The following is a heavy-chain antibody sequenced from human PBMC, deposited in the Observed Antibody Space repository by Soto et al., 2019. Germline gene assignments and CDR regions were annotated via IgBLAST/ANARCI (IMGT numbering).Heavy chain of an antibody. V-gene: IGHV3-66*01. CDR1: GFTVSSNY. J-gene: IGHJ4*02. CDR3: ASNVLRYFGGTY. Sequence: GGSLRLSCAASGFTVSSNYMSWVRQAPGKGLEWVAIIYSSGYTSYADSVKGRFTISRDTSKNTLYLQMSSLRVDDTAVYYCASNVLRYFGGTYWGQGTLVTVSS. D-gene: IGHD3-9*01. CDR2: IYSSGYT.